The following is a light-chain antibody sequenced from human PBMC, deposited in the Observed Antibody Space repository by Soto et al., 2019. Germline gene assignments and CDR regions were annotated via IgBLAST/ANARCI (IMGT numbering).Light chain of an antibody. CDR1: SSDVGGYNY. V-gene: IGLV2-8*01. Sequence: QAVVTQPPSASGSPGQSVAISCTGTSSDVGGYNYVSWYQQHPGKAPKLMIYEVNKRPSGVPDRFSGPKSGNTASLTVSGLQAEDEADYYCSSYAGSSNVFGTGTKLTVL. J-gene: IGLJ1*01. CDR2: EVN. CDR3: SSYAGSSNV.